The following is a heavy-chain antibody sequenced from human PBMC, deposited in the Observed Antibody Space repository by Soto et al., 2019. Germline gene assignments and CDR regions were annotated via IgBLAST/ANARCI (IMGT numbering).Heavy chain of an antibody. CDR3: ARLLRFLIDDYYYGMDV. CDR2: INHSGST. CDR1: GGSFSGYY. D-gene: IGHD3-3*01. V-gene: IGHV4-34*01. J-gene: IGHJ6*02. Sequence: SETMSLTCAVYGGSFSGYYLSWIRQHTGKGLEWIGEINHSGSTNYNPSLKSRVTISVDTSKNQFSLKLSSVTAADTAVYYCARLLRFLIDDYYYGMDVWGQGTTVTVSS.